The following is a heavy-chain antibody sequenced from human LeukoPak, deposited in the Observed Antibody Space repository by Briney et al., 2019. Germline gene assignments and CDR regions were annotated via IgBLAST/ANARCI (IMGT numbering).Heavy chain of an antibody. J-gene: IGHJ4*02. CDR3: ARDEWELLHLFDY. V-gene: IGHV1-2*02. CDR1: GYTFTGYY. D-gene: IGHD1-26*01. Sequence: GASVKVPCKASGYTFTGYYMHWVRQAPGQGLEWMGWINPNSGGTNYAQKFQGRVTMTRDTSISTAYMELSRLRSDDTAVYYCARDEWELLHLFDYWGQGTLVTVSS. CDR2: INPNSGGT.